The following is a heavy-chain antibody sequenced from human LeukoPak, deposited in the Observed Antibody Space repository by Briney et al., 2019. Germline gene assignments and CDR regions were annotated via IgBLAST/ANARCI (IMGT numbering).Heavy chain of an antibody. Sequence: PSETLSLTCAVYGGSFGGYYWSWIRQPPGKGLEWIGEINHSGSTNYNPSLKSRVTISVDTSKNQFSLKLSSVTAADTAVYYCARLEVVITPTRYYYYGMDVWGQGTTVTVSS. CDR1: GGSFGGYY. J-gene: IGHJ6*02. CDR3: ARLEVVITPTRYYYYGMDV. D-gene: IGHD3-22*01. V-gene: IGHV4-34*01. CDR2: INHSGST.